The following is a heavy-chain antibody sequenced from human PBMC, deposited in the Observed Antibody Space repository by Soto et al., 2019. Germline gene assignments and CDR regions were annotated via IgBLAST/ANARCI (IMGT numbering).Heavy chain of an antibody. D-gene: IGHD6-19*01. J-gene: IGHJ4*02. V-gene: IGHV3-9*01. CDR3: AKAQAVAAHFDY. CDR1: GFTFYDYA. Sequence: GGSLRLSCAASGFTFYDYAMHWFRQAPGKGLEWVSGISWNSGHIDYADSVKGRFTISRDNAKNSLYLQMNSLRAEDTALYYCAKAQAVAAHFDYWGQGTLVTVSS. CDR2: ISWNSGHI.